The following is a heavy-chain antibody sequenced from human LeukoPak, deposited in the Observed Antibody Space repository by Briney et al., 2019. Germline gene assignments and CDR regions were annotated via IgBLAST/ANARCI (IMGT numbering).Heavy chain of an antibody. V-gene: IGHV3-23*01. J-gene: IGHJ5*02. CDR3: AKDQVAQGVTGWFDP. D-gene: IGHD3-10*01. CDR2: ISGSGGST. CDR1: GFTFSSYA. Sequence: GGSLRLSCAASGFTFSSYAMSWVRQAPGKGLEWVSGISGSGGSTYYADSVKGRFTISRDNSKNTLYLQMNSLRAEDTAVYYCAKDQVAQGVTGWFDPWGQGTLVTVSS.